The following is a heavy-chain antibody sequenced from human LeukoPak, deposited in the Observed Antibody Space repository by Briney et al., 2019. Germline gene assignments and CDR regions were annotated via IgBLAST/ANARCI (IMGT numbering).Heavy chain of an antibody. Sequence: GGSLRLSCAASGFTFSNYEMNWVRQPPGKGLEWVSYISSGGSSKYYADSVKGRFTVSRDNAKNSLYLQMNSLRVEDTAVYYCASAPRGYNSGYLFTYWGQGTLVTVSS. J-gene: IGHJ4*02. CDR2: ISSGGSSK. V-gene: IGHV3-48*03. D-gene: IGHD5-18*01. CDR1: GFTFSNYE. CDR3: ASAPRGYNSGYLFTY.